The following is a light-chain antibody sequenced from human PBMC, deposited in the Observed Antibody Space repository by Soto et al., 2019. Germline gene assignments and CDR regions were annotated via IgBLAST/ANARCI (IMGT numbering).Light chain of an antibody. CDR3: VLYMGSGTYV. CDR1: SSDVGDYDF. J-gene: IGLJ1*01. Sequence: QSVLTQPRSVSGSPGQSVTISCTATSSDVGDYDFVSWYQQHPAKAPKLMIYDVSKRPSGVPDRFSGSRSGNTASLTISGLQAEDEADYYCVLYMGSGTYVFGTGTKVTVL. CDR2: DVS. V-gene: IGLV2-11*01.